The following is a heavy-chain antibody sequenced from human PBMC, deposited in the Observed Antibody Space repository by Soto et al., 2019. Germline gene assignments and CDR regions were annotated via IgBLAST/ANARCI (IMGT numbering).Heavy chain of an antibody. D-gene: IGHD2-8*01. CDR2: MNPNSGNT. CDR1: GYTSTSYD. Sequence: QVQLVQSGAEVKKPGASVKVSCKASGYTSTSYDINWVRQATGQGLEWMGWMNPNSGNTGYAQKFQGRVTMTRSTSISTAYMELSSLTSEATAVYYCATSPSMGLDAFDIWGQGTKVTVSS. CDR3: ATSPSMGLDAFDI. V-gene: IGHV1-8*01. J-gene: IGHJ3*02.